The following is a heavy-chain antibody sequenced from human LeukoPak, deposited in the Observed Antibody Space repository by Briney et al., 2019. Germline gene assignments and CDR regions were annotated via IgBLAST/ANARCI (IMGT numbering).Heavy chain of an antibody. CDR1: GFTFSSYW. D-gene: IGHD6-6*01. CDR2: IKEDGSQK. J-gene: IGHJ4*02. V-gene: IGHV3-7*01. CDR3: ARRGGSSSRRSPVDY. Sequence: GGSLRLSCSASGFTFSSYWMTWVRQAPGKGPEWVANIKEDGSQKYYVDSVRGRFTISRDNAKNSLFLQMNSLRAEDTAAYYCARRGGSSSRRSPVDYWGQGTLVTVSS.